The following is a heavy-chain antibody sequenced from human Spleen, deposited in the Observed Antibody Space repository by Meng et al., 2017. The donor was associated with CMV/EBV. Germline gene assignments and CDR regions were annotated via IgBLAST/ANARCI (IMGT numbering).Heavy chain of an antibody. Sequence: TVSGGSISSGDYYRSWIRQPPGKGLEWIGYIYYSGSTYYNPSLKSRVTISVDTSRNQFSLKLSSVTAADTAVYYCARGGKELDNWFDPWGQGTLVTVSS. CDR1: GGSISSGDYY. CDR3: ARGGKELDNWFDP. V-gene: IGHV4-30-4*08. J-gene: IGHJ5*02. CDR2: IYYSGST. D-gene: IGHD1-7*01.